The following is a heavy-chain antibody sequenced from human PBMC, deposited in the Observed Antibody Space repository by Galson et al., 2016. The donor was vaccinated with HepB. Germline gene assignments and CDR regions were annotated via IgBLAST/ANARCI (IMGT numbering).Heavy chain of an antibody. J-gene: IGHJ5*02. CDR2: ISGSGATT. V-gene: IGHV3-23*01. CDR3: AKGGQWLLRGPGWFDP. CDR1: GFTFSSYA. Sequence: SLRLSCAASGFTFSSYAMRWVRQAPGKGLEWVSTISGSGATTYVADPVKGRFTMSRDNSKNTLYLQMNSLRVEDTAIYYCAKGGQWLLRGPGWFDPWGQGTLASVSS. D-gene: IGHD6-19*01.